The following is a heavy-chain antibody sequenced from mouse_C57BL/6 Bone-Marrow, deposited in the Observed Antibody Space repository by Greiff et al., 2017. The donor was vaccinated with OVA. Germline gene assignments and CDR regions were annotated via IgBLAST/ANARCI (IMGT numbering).Heavy chain of an antibody. CDR1: GYTFTSYW. CDR3: ASEGLRRGPDY. D-gene: IGHD2-4*01. J-gene: IGHJ2*01. Sequence: QVQLKQPGAELVRPGSSVKLSCKASGYTFTSYWMHWVKQRPIQGLEWIGNIDPSDSETHYNQKFKDKATLTVDKSSSTAYMQLSSLTSEDSAVYYCASEGLRRGPDYWGQGTTLTVSS. CDR2: IDPSDSET. V-gene: IGHV1-52*01.